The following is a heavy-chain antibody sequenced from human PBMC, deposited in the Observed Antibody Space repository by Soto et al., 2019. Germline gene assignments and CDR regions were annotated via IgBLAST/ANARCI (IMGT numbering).Heavy chain of an antibody. CDR1: GGSISSSAYY. J-gene: IGHJ4*02. Sequence: QLQLHESGPGLVQPSETLSLSCTVSGGSISSSAYYWAWIRQPPGKGLEWIGTIYYGGDTYYNPSLKSRVTISVDTSKSHFSLRLSSVAASDTAVYYCARLFGVTAASRGLTEDSWGQGTLVTVSS. CDR3: ARLFGVTAASRGLTEDS. V-gene: IGHV4-39*02. D-gene: IGHD2-2*01. CDR2: IYYGGDT.